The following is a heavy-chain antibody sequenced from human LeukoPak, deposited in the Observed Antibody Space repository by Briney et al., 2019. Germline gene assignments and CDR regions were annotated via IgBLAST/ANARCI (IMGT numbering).Heavy chain of an antibody. J-gene: IGHJ6*03. V-gene: IGHV3-43*01. CDR1: GFTFDDYN. Sequence: GGSLRLSCAASGFTFDDYNMHWVRQAPGKGLEWVSLITWNGDSTYYADSVEGRFTISRDNSKNSLYLQMNSLRTEDTALYYCAKDKWLRGYYYYYMDVWGKGTTVTVSS. CDR2: ITWNGDST. D-gene: IGHD5-12*01. CDR3: AKDKWLRGYYYYYMDV.